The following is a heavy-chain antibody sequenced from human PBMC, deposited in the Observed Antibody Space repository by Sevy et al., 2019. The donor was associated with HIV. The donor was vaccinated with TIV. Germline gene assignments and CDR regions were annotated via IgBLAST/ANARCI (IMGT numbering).Heavy chain of an antibody. CDR1: GFTFGDYA. CDR3: TKGPHYDILIGYYANGYFQH. CDR2: IRSKAYGGTT. D-gene: IGHD3-9*01. V-gene: IGHV3-49*03. J-gene: IGHJ1*01. Sequence: GGSLRLSCTASGFTFGDYAMSWFRQAPGKGLEWVGFIRSKAYGGTTEYAASVKGRFTISRDDSKSIAYLQMNSLKTEDTAVYYCTKGPHYDILIGYYANGYFQHWGQGTLVTVSS.